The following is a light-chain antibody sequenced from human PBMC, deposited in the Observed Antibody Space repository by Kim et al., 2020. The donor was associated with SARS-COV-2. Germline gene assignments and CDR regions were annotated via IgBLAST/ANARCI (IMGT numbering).Light chain of an antibody. CDR1: KLVDKY. V-gene: IGLV3-1*01. Sequence: VSPRQTASITCSGDKLVDKYACWYQQKPGQSPVLVIYQDSKRPSWIPERFSGSNSGNTATLTITGTQPMDEADYYCQAWDSGIAGVFGGGSKLTVL. CDR2: QDS. CDR3: QAWDSGIAGV. J-gene: IGLJ2*01.